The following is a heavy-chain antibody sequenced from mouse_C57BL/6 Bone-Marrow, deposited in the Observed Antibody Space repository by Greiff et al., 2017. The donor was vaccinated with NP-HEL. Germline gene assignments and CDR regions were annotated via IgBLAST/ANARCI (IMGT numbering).Heavy chain of an antibody. CDR2: IRNKANGYTI. J-gene: IGHJ4*01. CDR3: ARSVYYDYADDPYYKMDY. Sequence: EVMLVESGGGLVQPGGSLSLSCAASGFTFTDYYMSWVRQPPGKALEWVGFIRNKANGYTIEYSASVKGRFTISRDNSQSILYLQMNALRAEDSATYYCARSVYYDYADDPYYKMDYWGRGTSVTVSS. CDR1: GFTFTDYY. D-gene: IGHD2-4*01. V-gene: IGHV7-3*01.